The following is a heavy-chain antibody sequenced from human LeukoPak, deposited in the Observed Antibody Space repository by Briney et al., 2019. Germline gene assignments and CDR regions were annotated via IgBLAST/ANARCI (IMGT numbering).Heavy chain of an antibody. CDR1: GFTFSSYA. CDR2: IIDNGYIT. J-gene: IGHJ6*03. V-gene: IGHV3-23*01. Sequence: GGSLRLSCAASGFTFSSYAMSWVRQAPGKGLEWVSGIIDNGYITYYANSVRGRFTISGDNSKNTLILQMNSLRAEDTAVYYCAKLGGQEVHNYYVAVWGKGTTVAVSS. CDR3: AKLGGQEVHNYYVAV. D-gene: IGHD3-16*01.